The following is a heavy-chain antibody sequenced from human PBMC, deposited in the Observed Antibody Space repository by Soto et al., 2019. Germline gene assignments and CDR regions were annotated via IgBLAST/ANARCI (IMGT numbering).Heavy chain of an antibody. J-gene: IGHJ4*02. Sequence: TSETLSLTCTVSGGSISSGGYYWSWIRQHPGKGLEWIGYIYYSGSTYYNPSLKSRVTISVDTSKNQFSLKLSSVTAADTAVYYCASSPITYYYDSSGYYAPRSTVYWGQGTLVTVSS. D-gene: IGHD3-22*01. CDR3: ASSPITYYYDSSGYYAPRSTVY. V-gene: IGHV4-31*03. CDR1: GGSISSGGYY. CDR2: IYYSGST.